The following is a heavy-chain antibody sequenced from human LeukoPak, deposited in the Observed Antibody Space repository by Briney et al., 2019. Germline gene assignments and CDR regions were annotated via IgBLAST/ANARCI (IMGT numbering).Heavy chain of an antibody. D-gene: IGHD6-13*01. V-gene: IGHV3-53*04. CDR2: YYSGGST. CDR3: ARERAGQGHYYGMDV. CDR1: GFTVSTSY. Sequence: GSLRLACAASGFTVSTSYMNWVRQAPGKGLEWVSVYYSGGSTFYSDAVKGRFIISRHNSKNTVYLEMNRMTVEDSAVYYCARERAGQGHYYGMDVWGRGTTVTVSS. J-gene: IGHJ6*02.